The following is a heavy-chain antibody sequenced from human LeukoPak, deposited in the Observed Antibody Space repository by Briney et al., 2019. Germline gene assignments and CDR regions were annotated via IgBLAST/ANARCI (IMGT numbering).Heavy chain of an antibody. CDR1: GYTFTGYY. Sequence: ASVKVSCKASGYTFTGYYMHWVRQAPGQGLEWMGIINPSGGSTSYAQKFQGRVTMTRDTSTSTVYMELSSLRSEDTAVYYCARGGGGPQSLTTVTTTRGRWYAFDIWGQGTMVTVSS. V-gene: IGHV1-46*01. J-gene: IGHJ3*02. D-gene: IGHD4-17*01. CDR3: ARGGGGPQSLTTVTTTRGRWYAFDI. CDR2: INPSGGST.